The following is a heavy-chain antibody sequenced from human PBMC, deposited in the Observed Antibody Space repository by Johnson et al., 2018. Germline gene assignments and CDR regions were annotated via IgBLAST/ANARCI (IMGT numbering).Heavy chain of an antibody. CDR3: VRDVGPYCGVACSPNAS. Sequence: EVQLVETGGGLVQPGGSLKLSCAGSGFTCRTHDMHWVRQPTGKGLEWVSPTGTSGYTYFSGSVKGRFTISRENANKSLYLQMNGLRAGDTAVYYCVRDVGPYCGVACSPNASWGQGTLVTVSS. CDR2: TGTSGYT. J-gene: IGHJ5*02. V-gene: IGHV3-13*01. D-gene: IGHD2-21*01. CDR1: GFTCRTHD.